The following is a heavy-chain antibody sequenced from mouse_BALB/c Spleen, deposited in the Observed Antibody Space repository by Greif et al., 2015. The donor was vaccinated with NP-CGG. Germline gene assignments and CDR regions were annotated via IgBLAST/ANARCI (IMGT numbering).Heavy chain of an antibody. V-gene: IGHV1-66*01. J-gene: IGHJ3*01. CDR3: AASTMISTGFAY. D-gene: IGHD2-4*01. Sequence: QVQLQQPGPELVKPGASVKISCKASGYSFTSYYIHWVKQRPGQGLEWIGWIFPGSGNTKYNEKFKGKATLTADTSSSTAYMQLSSLTSEDSAVYFCAASTMISTGFAYWGQGTLVTVSA. CDR2: IFPGSGNT. CDR1: GYSFTSYY.